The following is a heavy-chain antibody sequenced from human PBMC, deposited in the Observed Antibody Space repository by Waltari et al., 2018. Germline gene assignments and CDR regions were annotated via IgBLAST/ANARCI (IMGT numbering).Heavy chain of an antibody. J-gene: IGHJ4*02. D-gene: IGHD6-13*01. CDR2: IRGSGGST. CDR3: AKWGGIAAAGRPAAN. V-gene: IGHV3-23*01. CDR1: GFTFSSYA. Sequence: EVQLLESGGGLVQPGGSLRLSCAASGFTFSSYAMSWVRQAPGKGLEWVSAIRGSGGSTYYADSGKGRFTISRDNSKNTLYLQMNSLRAEDTAVYYCAKWGGIAAAGRPAANWGQGTLVTVSS.